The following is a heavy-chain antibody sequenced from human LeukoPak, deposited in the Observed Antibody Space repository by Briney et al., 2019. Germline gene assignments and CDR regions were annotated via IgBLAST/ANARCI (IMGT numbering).Heavy chain of an antibody. J-gene: IGHJ4*02. Sequence: PGGSLRLSCAASGFTFSSYEMNWVRQAPGKGLEWVSYISSSGSTIYYADSVKGRFTISRDNAQNSLYLQMNSLRAEDTAVYYCAKYLSSGFLYCFDYWGQGTLVTVSS. V-gene: IGHV3-48*03. CDR1: GFTFSSYE. D-gene: IGHD3-22*01. CDR3: AKYLSSGFLYCFDY. CDR2: ISSSGSTI.